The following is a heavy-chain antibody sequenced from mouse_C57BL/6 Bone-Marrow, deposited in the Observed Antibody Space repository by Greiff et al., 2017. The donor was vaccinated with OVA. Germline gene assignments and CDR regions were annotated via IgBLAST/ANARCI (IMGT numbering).Heavy chain of an antibody. J-gene: IGHJ1*03. CDR2: SDPEDGET. CDR1: GFNIKDYY. V-gene: IGHV14-2*01. Sequence: EVQLVESGAELVKPGASVKLSCTASGFNIKDYYMHWVKQRTEQGLEWIGRSDPEDGETKYAPKFQGKATITADTSSNTAYLQLSSLTSEDTAVYYCARKWLPLYWYFDVWGTGTTVTVSS. D-gene: IGHD1-3*01. CDR3: ARKWLPLYWYFDV.